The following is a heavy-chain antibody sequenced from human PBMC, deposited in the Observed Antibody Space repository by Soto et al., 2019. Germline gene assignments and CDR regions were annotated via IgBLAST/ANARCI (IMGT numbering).Heavy chain of an antibody. V-gene: IGHV3-23*01. J-gene: IGHJ4*02. D-gene: IGHD6-13*01. CDR3: AKSTYSSSSDFDY. CDR1: GFTFRSYA. CDR2: ISGSGGST. Sequence: GGSLRLSSAASGFTFRSYAMSWVRLAPGKGLEWVSAISGSGGSTYYADSVKGRFTISRDNSKNTLYLQMNSLRAEDTAVYYCAKSTYSSSSDFDYWGQGTLVTVSS.